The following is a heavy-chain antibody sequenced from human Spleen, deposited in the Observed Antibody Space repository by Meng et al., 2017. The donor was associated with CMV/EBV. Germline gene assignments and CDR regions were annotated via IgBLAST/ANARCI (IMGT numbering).Heavy chain of an antibody. Sequence: GESLKISCAASGFTFSSYGMHWVRQAPGKGLEWVAFIRYDGSNKYYADSVKGRFTISRDNSKNTLYLQMNSLRAEDTAVYYCARDPFGRTPSYLDYWGQGTLVTVS. D-gene: IGHD3-16*01. CDR3: ARDPFGRTPSYLDY. CDR1: GFTFSSYG. V-gene: IGHV3-30*02. CDR2: IRYDGSNK. J-gene: IGHJ4*02.